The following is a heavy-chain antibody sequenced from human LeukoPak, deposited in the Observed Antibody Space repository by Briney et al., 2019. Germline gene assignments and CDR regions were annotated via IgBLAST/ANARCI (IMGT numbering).Heavy chain of an antibody. V-gene: IGHV4-39*07. CDR2: IYYSGST. Sequence: SETLSLTCTVSGGSISSSSYYWGWIRQPPGKGLEWIGSIYYSGSTYYNPSLKSRVTISVDTSKSQVSLNLNSVTAADTAVYYCAGGLRFHVGSGNWSDLWGQGTLVTVSS. CDR3: AGGLRFHVGSGNWSDL. J-gene: IGHJ5*02. D-gene: IGHD3-10*01. CDR1: GGSISSSSYY.